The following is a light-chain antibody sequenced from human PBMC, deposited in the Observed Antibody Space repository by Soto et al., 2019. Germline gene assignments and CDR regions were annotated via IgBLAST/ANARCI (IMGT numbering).Light chain of an antibody. CDR2: DVS. V-gene: IGLV2-14*01. CDR3: CSYTTSNTRQIV. CDR1: SSEGGGYNY. J-gene: IGLJ1*01. Sequence: AYGCRAPRGAGRLLNKGNSSEGGGYNYVSWYQQHPGKAPKFMIYDVSNRPSGVSNRFSGSKSGNTASLTISGLQAEDEADYYCCSYTTSNTRQIVFGTGTKVTVL.